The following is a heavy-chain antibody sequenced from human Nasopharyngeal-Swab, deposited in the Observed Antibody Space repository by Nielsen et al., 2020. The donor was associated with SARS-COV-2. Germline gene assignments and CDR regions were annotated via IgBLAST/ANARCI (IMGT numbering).Heavy chain of an antibody. CDR1: GFTFSRYS. Sequence: GESLKISCAASGFTFSRYSMNWVRQAPGKGLEWVSYITSSSSTIYYADSVKGRFTISRDNAKNSLYLQMNSLRDEDTAVYYCARDFSAAAYGFDPWGQGTLVTVSS. J-gene: IGHJ5*02. CDR3: ARDFSAAAYGFDP. CDR2: ITSSSSTI. V-gene: IGHV3-48*02. D-gene: IGHD6-13*01.